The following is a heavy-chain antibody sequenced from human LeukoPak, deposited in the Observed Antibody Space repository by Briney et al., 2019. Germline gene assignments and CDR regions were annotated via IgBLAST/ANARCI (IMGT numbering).Heavy chain of an antibody. CDR1: GFTFDDYP. D-gene: IGHD5-12*01. V-gene: IGHV3-43*01. CDR2: ISGDGGNT. Sequence: PGGSLRLSCGVSGFTFDDYPMYWVRQAPGKGLEWVSFISGDGGNTHYADSVKGRFTISRDNSKNSLYLQMNSLTTEDTALYYCVKGDSAYVYQFDYWGQGTLVTVSS. CDR3: VKGDSAYVYQFDY. J-gene: IGHJ4*02.